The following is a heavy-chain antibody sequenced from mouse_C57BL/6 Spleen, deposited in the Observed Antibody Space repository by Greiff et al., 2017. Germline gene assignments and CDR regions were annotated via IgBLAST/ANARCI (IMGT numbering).Heavy chain of an antibody. CDR1: GYSFTGYY. J-gene: IGHJ2*01. D-gene: IGHD3-3*01. CDR3: ARGGAPGTVDY. Sequence: VQLQQSGPELVKPGASVKISCKASGYSFTGYYMNWVKQSPEKSLEWIGEINPSTGGTTYNQKFKAKATLTVDKSSGTAYMQLKILTSEDSAVYYCARGGAPGTVDYWGQGTTLTVAS. V-gene: IGHV1-42*01. CDR2: INPSTGGT.